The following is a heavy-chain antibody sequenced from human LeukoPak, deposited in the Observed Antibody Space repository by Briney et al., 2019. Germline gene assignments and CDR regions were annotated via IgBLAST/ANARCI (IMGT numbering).Heavy chain of an antibody. D-gene: IGHD2-15*01. V-gene: IGHV3-66*01. CDR2: IYSGGST. CDR1: GFTVSSNY. J-gene: IGHJ4*02. Sequence: AGGSLRLSYAASGFTVSSNYMSWVRQAPGKGLEWDSVIYSGGSTYYADSVKGRFTISRDKSKNTLYLQMNSLRAEDTAVYYCARALEYCSGGSCYEGYFDYWGQGTLVTVSS. CDR3: ARALEYCSGGSCYEGYFDY.